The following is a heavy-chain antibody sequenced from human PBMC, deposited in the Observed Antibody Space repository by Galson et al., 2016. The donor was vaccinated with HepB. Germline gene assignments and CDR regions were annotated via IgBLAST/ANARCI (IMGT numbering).Heavy chain of an antibody. Sequence: ETLSLTCTVSGGSIRSSSYYWGWIRQPPGKGLEWIGYIYYTGNTDYNPSLKSRVTISVDTSKNQFSLNLTSVTAADTAVYYCASLITGRFDYWGQGTLLTASS. D-gene: IGHD1-14*01. J-gene: IGHJ4*02. CDR3: ASLITGRFDY. V-gene: IGHV4-39*01. CDR1: GGSIRSSSYY. CDR2: IYYTGNT.